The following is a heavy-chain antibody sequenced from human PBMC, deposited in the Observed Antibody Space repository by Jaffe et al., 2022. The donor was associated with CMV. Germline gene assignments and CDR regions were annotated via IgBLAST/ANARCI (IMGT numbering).Heavy chain of an antibody. Sequence: EVQLVESGGGLVQPGGSLRLSCAASGFTFSSYAMSWVRQAPGKGLEWVSAISGSGGSTYYADSVKGRFTISRDNSKNTLYLQMNSLRAEDTAVYYCAKDGIVVVPAAPNWFDPWGQGTLVTVSS. V-gene: IGHV3-23*04. CDR2: ISGSGGST. CDR1: GFTFSSYA. CDR3: AKDGIVVVPAAPNWFDP. J-gene: IGHJ5*02. D-gene: IGHD2-2*01.